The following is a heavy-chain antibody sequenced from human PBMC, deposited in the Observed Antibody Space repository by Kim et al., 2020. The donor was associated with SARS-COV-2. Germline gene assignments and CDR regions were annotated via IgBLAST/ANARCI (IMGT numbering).Heavy chain of an antibody. CDR1: GFTFRSYA. V-gene: IGHV3-23*01. CDR3: AKVTTITAPFYDY. D-gene: IGHD4-4*01. CDR2: ISGSGGDT. Sequence: GGSLIRSCAASGFTFRSYALSWVRQAPGKGLEWVSGISGSGGDTYYADSVQGRFTISRDNSKNALNLEMNSLRAEDTALYYFAKVTTITAPFYDYWGQGT. J-gene: IGHJ4*02.